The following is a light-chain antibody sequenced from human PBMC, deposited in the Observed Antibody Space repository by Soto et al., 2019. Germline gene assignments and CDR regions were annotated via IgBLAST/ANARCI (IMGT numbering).Light chain of an antibody. V-gene: IGKV1-5*03. J-gene: IGKJ1*01. CDR2: KAS. Sequence: DMQMTQSPSTLSASVGDRVTITCRARQSISSWLAWYQQKPGKAPKLLIYKASSLESGVPSRFSGSGSGTEFTLTISSLQPDDFATYYCQQYSTSYRTFGQGTRVEMK. CDR1: QSISSW. CDR3: QQYSTSYRT.